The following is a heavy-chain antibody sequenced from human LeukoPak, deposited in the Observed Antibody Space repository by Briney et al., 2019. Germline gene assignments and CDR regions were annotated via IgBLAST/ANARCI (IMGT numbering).Heavy chain of an antibody. CDR1: GGSISSFH. CDR2: VHNSGST. J-gene: IGHJ6*02. Sequence: PSETLSLTCTVSGGSISSFHWSWIRQPPGKGLECIGYVHNSGSTNYNPSLISRVTISVDTSKNQFSLKLSSVTAADTAVYYCASLPWDPRGGPSYYGMDVWGQGTTVTVSS. CDR3: ASLPWDPRGGPSYYGMDV. V-gene: IGHV4-59*12. D-gene: IGHD1-26*01.